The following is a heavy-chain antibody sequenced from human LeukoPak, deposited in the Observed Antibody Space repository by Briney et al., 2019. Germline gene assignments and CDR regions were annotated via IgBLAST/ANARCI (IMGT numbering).Heavy chain of an antibody. CDR2: IWYDGSNK. D-gene: IGHD4-11*01. J-gene: IGHJ6*02. Sequence: GGSLRLSCAASGFTFSSYGMHWVRQAPGKGLEWVAVIWYDGSNKYYADSVKGRFAISRDNSKNTLYLQMNSLRAEDTAVYYCARSLTRKMTTVIHYGMDVWGQGTTVTVSS. CDR1: GFTFSSYG. V-gene: IGHV3-33*01. CDR3: ARSLTRKMTTVIHYGMDV.